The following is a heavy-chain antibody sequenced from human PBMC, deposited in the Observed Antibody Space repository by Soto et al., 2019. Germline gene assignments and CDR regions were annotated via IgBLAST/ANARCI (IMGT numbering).Heavy chain of an antibody. CDR3: ARHRYCGGDCNDAFDI. V-gene: IGHV5-10-1*03. CDR2: IDPSDSYT. J-gene: IGHJ3*02. Sequence: EVQLVQSGAEVKKPGESLRISCKGSGYSFTSYWISWVRQMPGKGLEWMGRIDPSDSYTNYSPSFQGHVTISADKSISTAYLQWSSLKASDTAMYYCARHRYCGGDCNDAFDIWGQGTMVTVSS. CDR1: GYSFTSYW. D-gene: IGHD2-21*02.